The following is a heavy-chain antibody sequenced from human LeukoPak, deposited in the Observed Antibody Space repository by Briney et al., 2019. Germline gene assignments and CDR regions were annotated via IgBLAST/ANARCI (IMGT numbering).Heavy chain of an antibody. J-gene: IGHJ4*02. CDR2: ITAGGDDT. CDR3: AKGSASGRPYYFDY. V-gene: IGHV3-23*01. CDR1: GFNFSNYA. Sequence: GGALRLSCTTSGFNFSNYAMSWVRQSPGKGLEWITAITAGGDDTYHADSVKGLFTISRDNSKNTLYLEMSSLRVEDSAIYYCAKGSASGRPYYFDYWGQGTLVTVSS. D-gene: IGHD2-8*02.